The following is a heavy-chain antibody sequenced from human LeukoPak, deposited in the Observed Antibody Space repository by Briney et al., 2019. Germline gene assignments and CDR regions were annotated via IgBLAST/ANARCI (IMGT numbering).Heavy chain of an antibody. CDR1: GGSISSYQ. CDR3: AGHHPRNTVDF. CDR2: ISYSGFT. D-gene: IGHD2/OR15-2a*01. Sequence: PSETLSLTRTVSGGSISSYQWSWIRQPPGKGLEWIGYISYSGFTNYNPSLKSRVTISLDTSKNQFSLKLTSVTAADTAVYYCAGHHPRNTVDFWGQGTLVTVSS. V-gene: IGHV4-59*08. J-gene: IGHJ4*02.